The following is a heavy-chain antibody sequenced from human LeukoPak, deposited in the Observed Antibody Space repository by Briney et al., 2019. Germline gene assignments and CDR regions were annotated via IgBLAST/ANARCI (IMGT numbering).Heavy chain of an antibody. D-gene: IGHD1-26*01. J-gene: IGHJ4*02. CDR1: GFTFSSYG. V-gene: IGHV3-7*03. CDR2: IKQGANDR. Sequence: GGSLRLSCAAPGFTFSSYGMHWVRQAPGKGPEWVANIKQGANDRSYVDSVKGRFTIFRDNAKTSVYLQMNNLRAEDTAVYFCARGGLRGSFDYWGQGILVTVSS. CDR3: ARGGLRGSFDY.